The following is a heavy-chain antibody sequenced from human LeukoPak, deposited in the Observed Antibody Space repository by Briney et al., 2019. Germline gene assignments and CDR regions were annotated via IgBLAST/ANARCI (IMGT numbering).Heavy chain of an antibody. CDR2: ISGSGGST. CDR1: GFTFSSYG. V-gene: IGHV3-23*01. D-gene: IGHD3-22*01. CDR3: AKDGDDSSGYLY. J-gene: IGHJ4*02. Sequence: GGSLRLSCAASGFTFSSYGMSWVRQAPGKGLEWVSAISGSGGSTYYADSVKGRFTISRDNSKNTLYLQMNSLRAEDTAVYYCAKDGDDSSGYLYWGQGTLVTVSS.